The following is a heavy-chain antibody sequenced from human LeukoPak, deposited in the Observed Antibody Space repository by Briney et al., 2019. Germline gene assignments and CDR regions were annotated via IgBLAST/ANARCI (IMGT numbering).Heavy chain of an antibody. Sequence: PGGSLRLSCAAFGFRFSGYGMHWVRQAPGQGLEWMGWINPNSGGTNYAQKFQGRVTMTRDTSISTAYMELSRLRSDDTAVYYCATHFITEDYWGQGTLVTVSS. J-gene: IGHJ4*02. D-gene: IGHD1-14*01. CDR1: GFRFSGYG. CDR3: ATHFITEDY. CDR2: INPNSGGT. V-gene: IGHV1-2*02.